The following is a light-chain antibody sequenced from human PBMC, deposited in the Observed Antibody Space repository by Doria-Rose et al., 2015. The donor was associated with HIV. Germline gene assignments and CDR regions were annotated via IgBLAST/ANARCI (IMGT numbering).Light chain of an antibody. V-gene: IGKV3-20*01. CDR3: HQYGTSWT. CDR2: DGS. CDR1: QSFSSTY. J-gene: IGKJ1*01. Sequence: TQPPGTLSLSPGERATLSCRASQSFSSTYLAWCQQKPGQAPSLLIYDGSTRATGIPDRFSASGFGTDFTLTINRLEPEDFALYYCHQYGTSWTFGQGTKGEI.